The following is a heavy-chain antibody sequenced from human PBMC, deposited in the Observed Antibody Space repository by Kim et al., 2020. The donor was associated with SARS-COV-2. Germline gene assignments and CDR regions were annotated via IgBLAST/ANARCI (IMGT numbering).Heavy chain of an antibody. CDR1: GFTFSSYA. J-gene: IGHJ6*02. CDR2: ISGSGVPT. Sequence: GGSLRLSCAASGFTFSSYATNWVRQAPGKGLEWVSSISGSGVPTHYADSVKGRFTISRDNSKNTLYLQLNSLRAEDTAVYYCARARTFYSYYDMDVWGQGTTVTVSS. V-gene: IGHV3-23*01. CDR3: ARARTFYSYYDMDV.